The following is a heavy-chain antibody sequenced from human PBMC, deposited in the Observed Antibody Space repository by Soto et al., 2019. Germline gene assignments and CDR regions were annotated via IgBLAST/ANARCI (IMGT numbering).Heavy chain of an antibody. V-gene: IGHV1-18*01. Sequence: QVELAQSGAEVKKPGASVKVSCKASGYTFTSYGISWVRQAPGQGLEWMGWISPYNDNTDYAQKLQGRVTMTTDTSTTTAYMVLRSLRSDDTAVYYCARVFGYSSGWDYWGQGTLVTVSS. CDR1: GYTFTSYG. CDR3: ARVFGYSSGWDY. CDR2: ISPYNDNT. J-gene: IGHJ4*02. D-gene: IGHD6-19*01.